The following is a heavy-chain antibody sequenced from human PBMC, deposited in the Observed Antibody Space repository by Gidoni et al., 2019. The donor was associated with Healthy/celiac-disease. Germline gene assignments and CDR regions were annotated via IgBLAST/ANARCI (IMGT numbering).Heavy chain of an antibody. V-gene: IGHV3-74*01. CDR2: INSDGSST. J-gene: IGHJ6*02. CDR1: GFTFSSYW. D-gene: IGHD6-19*01. Sequence: EVQQVESGGGLVQPGGSLRLSCAASGFTFSSYWMHWVRQAPGKGLVWVSRINSDGSSTSYADSVKGRFTISRDNAKNTLYLQMNSLRAEDTAVYYCARGIIAVAGTGGYYYYYYGMDVWGQGTTVTVSS. CDR3: ARGIIAVAGTGGYYYYYYGMDV.